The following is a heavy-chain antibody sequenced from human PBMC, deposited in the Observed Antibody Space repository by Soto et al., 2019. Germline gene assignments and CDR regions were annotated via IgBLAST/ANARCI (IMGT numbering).Heavy chain of an antibody. D-gene: IGHD3-10*01. CDR1: GYTFTTYA. V-gene: IGHV1-3*05. J-gene: IGHJ6*02. Sequence: QVHLVQSGAEEKKPGASVKVSCKASGYTFTTYAVHWVRPAPGQRLEWMGWFNAGNGNTKYSQKCQDRGTITMDKTATTAYMELSRLRSEDTAVYSCAVDCITSSCYSGYYYCGIDVWGQGTTVTVSS. CDR3: AVDCITSSCYSGYYYCGIDV. CDR2: FNAGNGNT.